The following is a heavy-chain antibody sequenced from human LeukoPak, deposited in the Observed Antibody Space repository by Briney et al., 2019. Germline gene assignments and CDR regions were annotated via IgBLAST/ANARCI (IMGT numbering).Heavy chain of an antibody. V-gene: IGHV4-34*01. CDR2: INHSGST. CDR3: ARGSSGSYNGNFDY. J-gene: IGHJ4*02. D-gene: IGHD1-26*01. Sequence: PSETLSLTCAVYGGSFSGYYWSWIRQPPGMGLEWIGEINHSGSTNYNPSLKSRVTISVDRSKNQFSLKLSSVTAADTAVYYCARGSSGSYNGNFDYWGQGTLVTVSS. CDR1: GGSFSGYY.